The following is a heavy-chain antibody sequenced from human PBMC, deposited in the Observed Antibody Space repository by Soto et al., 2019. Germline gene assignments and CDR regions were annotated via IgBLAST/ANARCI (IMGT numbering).Heavy chain of an antibody. J-gene: IGHJ5*02. CDR3: ATFPYSSGWDWFDP. CDR2: IYYSGST. D-gene: IGHD6-19*01. V-gene: IGHV4-39*01. CDR1: GGSISSSSYY. Sequence: QLQLQESGPGLVKPSETLSLTCTVSGGSISSSSYYWGWIRQPPGKGLEWIGSIYYSGSTYYNPSLKSRVTISVDTSKNQFSLKLSSVTAADTAVYYCATFPYSSGWDWFDPWGQGTLVTVSS.